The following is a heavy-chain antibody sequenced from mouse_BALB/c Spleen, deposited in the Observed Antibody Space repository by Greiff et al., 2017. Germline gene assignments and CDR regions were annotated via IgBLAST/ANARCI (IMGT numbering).Heavy chain of an antibody. Sequence: EVKLVESGGGLVKPGGSLKLSCAASGFTFSSYAMSWVRQTPEKRLEWVASISSGGSTYYPDSVKGRFTISRDNARNILYLQMSSLRSEDTAMYYCARGRTTVVVAYWYFDVWGAGTTVTVSS. V-gene: IGHV5-6-5*01. J-gene: IGHJ1*01. CDR3: ARGRTTVVVAYWYFDV. D-gene: IGHD1-1*01. CDR2: ISSGGST. CDR1: GFTFSSYA.